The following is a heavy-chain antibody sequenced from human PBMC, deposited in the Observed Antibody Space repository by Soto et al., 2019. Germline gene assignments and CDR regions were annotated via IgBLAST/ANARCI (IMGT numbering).Heavy chain of an antibody. CDR1: GGSISSYY. CDR2: IYYSGST. Sequence: SETLSLTCTVSGGSISSYYWSWIRQPPGKGLEWIGSIYYSGSTYYNPSLKSRVTISVDTSKNQFSLKLSSVTAADTAVYYCARLYCSGGSCYPGVYWGQGTLVTVSS. V-gene: IGHV4-59*05. D-gene: IGHD2-15*01. CDR3: ARLYCSGGSCYPGVY. J-gene: IGHJ4*02.